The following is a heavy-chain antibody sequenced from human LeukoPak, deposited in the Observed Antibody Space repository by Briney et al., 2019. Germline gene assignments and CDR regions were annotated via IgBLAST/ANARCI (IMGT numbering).Heavy chain of an antibody. V-gene: IGHV3-30-3*01. CDR1: GFTFSSYA. CDR2: ISYDGFNE. J-gene: IGHJ4*02. Sequence: GGSLRLSCAASGFTFSSYAMHWVRQAPGKGLEWVTVISYDGFNEDYAASVKGRFTISRDNSKNTLYLQMNSLRAEDTAVYYCARDPLLHCSGGRCYSATGFDYWGQGTLVTVSS. D-gene: IGHD2-15*01. CDR3: ARDPLLHCSGGRCYSATGFDY.